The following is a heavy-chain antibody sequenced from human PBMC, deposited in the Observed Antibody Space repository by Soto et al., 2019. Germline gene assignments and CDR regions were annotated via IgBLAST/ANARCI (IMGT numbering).Heavy chain of an antibody. CDR2: IYYTGST. J-gene: IGHJ4*02. CDR1: GGSISRYY. Sequence: SETLSLTCTVSGGSISRYYWSWIRQPPGKGLEWIGYIYYTGSTNYNPSLRSRVTISVDTSKNQFSLKLSSVTAADTAVYYCARVPNYVSSGYIIDYWGQGTLVTVS. D-gene: IGHD3-22*01. V-gene: IGHV4-59*01. CDR3: ARVPNYVSSGYIIDY.